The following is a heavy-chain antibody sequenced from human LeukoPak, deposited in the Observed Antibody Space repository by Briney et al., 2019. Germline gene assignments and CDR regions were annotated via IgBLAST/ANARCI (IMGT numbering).Heavy chain of an antibody. CDR1: GYSISSGYY. J-gene: IGHJ4*02. Sequence: SETLSLTCTVSGYSISSGYYWGWIRQPPGKGLEWIASIYHSGSTYYNPSLKSRVTISVDTSKNQFSLKLSSVTAADTAVYYCARDPAMVYWGQGTLVTVSS. D-gene: IGHD5-18*01. CDR2: IYHSGST. V-gene: IGHV4-38-2*02. CDR3: ARDPAMVY.